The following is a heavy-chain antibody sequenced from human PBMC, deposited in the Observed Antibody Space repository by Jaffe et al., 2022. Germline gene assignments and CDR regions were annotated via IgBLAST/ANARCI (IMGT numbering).Heavy chain of an antibody. CDR3: ARHPNSGGYYDILTGYSPGPLNWFDP. V-gene: IGHV4-39*01. Sequence: QLQLQESGPGLVKPSETLSLTCTVSGGSISSSSYYWGWIRQPPGKGLEWIGSIYYSGSTYYNPSLKSRVTISVDTSKNQFSLKLSSVTAADTAVYYCARHPNSGGYYDILTGYSPGPLNWFDPWGQGTLVTVSS. CDR2: IYYSGST. J-gene: IGHJ5*02. D-gene: IGHD3-9*01. CDR1: GGSISSSSYY.